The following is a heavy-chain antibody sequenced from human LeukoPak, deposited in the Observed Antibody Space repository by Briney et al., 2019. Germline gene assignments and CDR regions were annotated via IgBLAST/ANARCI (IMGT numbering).Heavy chain of an antibody. D-gene: IGHD3-10*01. CDR1: GYTFTGYY. Sequence: ASVKVSCKASGYTFTGYYMHWVRQAPGQGLEWMGWINPNSGGTNYAQKFQGRVTMTRDTSISTAYMELSRLRSDDTAVYYCARDLVGDRWFGELLSDYWGQGTLVTVSS. J-gene: IGHJ4*02. CDR3: ARDLVGDRWFGELLSDY. CDR2: INPNSGGT. V-gene: IGHV1-2*02.